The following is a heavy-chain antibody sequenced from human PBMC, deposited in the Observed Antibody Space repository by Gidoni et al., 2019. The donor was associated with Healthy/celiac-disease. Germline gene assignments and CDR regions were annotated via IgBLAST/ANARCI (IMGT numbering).Heavy chain of an antibody. CDR3: ASSPSGTYSSGF. V-gene: IGHV3-23*01. J-gene: IGHJ4*02. Sequence: EAQLLESGGGLVQPGGSMRLTCAAAGFTFSSYAMTWVRQATGKGLEWVSSISGGGVSTYYADSVKGRFTFSRDNSKNTLYLQMNSLRADDTAMYFCASSPSGTYSSGFWGQGTLVTVSS. CDR1: GFTFSSYA. CDR2: ISGGGVST. D-gene: IGHD1-26*01.